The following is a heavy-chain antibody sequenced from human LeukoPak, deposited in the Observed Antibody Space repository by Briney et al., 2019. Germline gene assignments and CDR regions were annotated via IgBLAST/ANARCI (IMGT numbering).Heavy chain of an antibody. CDR2: THYSGST. V-gene: IGHV4-59*12. D-gene: IGHD2-15*01. CDR1: GGSISSYY. Sequence: SETLSLTCTASGGSISSYYWSWLRQPPGKGLEYIGYTHYSGSTNYNPSLKSRVTISLDTSGNQFSLKLSSVTAADTAVYYCVVSGYCSGGSCLMDVWGKGTTVTVSS. J-gene: IGHJ6*03. CDR3: VVSGYCSGGSCLMDV.